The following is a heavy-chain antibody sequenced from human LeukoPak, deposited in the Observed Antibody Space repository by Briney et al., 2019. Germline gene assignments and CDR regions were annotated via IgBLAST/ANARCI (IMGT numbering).Heavy chain of an antibody. V-gene: IGHV1-2*02. CDR2: INPNSGGT. Sequence: ASVKVSCKASGYTFTGYYMHWVRQAPGQGLEWMGWINPNSGGTNYAQKFQGRVTMTRDTSISTAYMELRRLRSDDTAVYYCARDRRFLEWLLSYWGQGTLVTVSS. J-gene: IGHJ4*02. D-gene: IGHD3-3*01. CDR3: ARDRRFLEWLLSY. CDR1: GYTFTGYY.